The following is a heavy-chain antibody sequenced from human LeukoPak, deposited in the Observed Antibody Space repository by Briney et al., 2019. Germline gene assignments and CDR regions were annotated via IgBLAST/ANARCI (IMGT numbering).Heavy chain of an antibody. CDR3: AHRRALRLGYYGSGSKRIRAFDP. V-gene: IGHV2-5*02. CDR1: GFSLSTSGVG. Sequence: ESGPTLVKPTQTLTLTCTFSGFSLSTSGVGVGWIRQPPGKALEWLALIYWDDDERYSPSLKSRLTITKDTSKNQVVLTMTNMDPVDTATYYCAHRRALRLGYYGSGSKRIRAFDPWGQGTLVTVSS. CDR2: IYWDDDE. J-gene: IGHJ5*02. D-gene: IGHD3-10*01.